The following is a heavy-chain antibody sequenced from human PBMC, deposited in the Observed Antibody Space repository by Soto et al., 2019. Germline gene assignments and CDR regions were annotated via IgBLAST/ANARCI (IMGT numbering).Heavy chain of an antibody. V-gene: IGHV1-46*01. CDR3: GRSLTPVGAFDI. CDR2: INPSGGST. Sequence: ASVKVSCKASGYTFTSYYMHWVRQAPGQGLEWMGIINPSGGSTSYAQKFQGRVTMTRDTSTSTVYMELSSLRSEDTAVYYCGRSLTPVGAFDIWGQGTMVTVSS. CDR1: GYTFTSYY. J-gene: IGHJ3*02. D-gene: IGHD3-9*01.